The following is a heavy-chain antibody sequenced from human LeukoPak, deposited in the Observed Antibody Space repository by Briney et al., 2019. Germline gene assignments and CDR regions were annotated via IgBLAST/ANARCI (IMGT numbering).Heavy chain of an antibody. CDR1: GGSISSGGYY. V-gene: IGHV4-61*08. CDR3: ATKGPRRGYFDY. Sequence: SETLSLTCTVSGGSISSGGYYWSWIRQPPGKGLEWIGYIYYTGGTNYNPSLKSRVTISVDMSKNQFSLKLTSVTAADTAVYYCATKGPRRGYFDYWGQGTLVAVSS. J-gene: IGHJ4*02. CDR2: IYYTGGT.